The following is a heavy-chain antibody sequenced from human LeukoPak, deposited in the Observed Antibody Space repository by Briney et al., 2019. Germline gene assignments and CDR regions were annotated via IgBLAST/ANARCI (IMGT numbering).Heavy chain of an antibody. J-gene: IGHJ4*02. Sequence: PSETLSLTCSVSGVSISTYYWIWIRQPPAKGLEWMGFFSYSGSTKYNPSLKSRVTMSVDTSKNQFSLKLSSVTAAGTAVYYCARMYSGTSYYFDYWGQGTLVTVPS. CDR3: ARMYSGTSYYFDY. D-gene: IGHD1-26*01. V-gene: IGHV4-59*01. CDR1: GVSISTYY. CDR2: FSYSGST.